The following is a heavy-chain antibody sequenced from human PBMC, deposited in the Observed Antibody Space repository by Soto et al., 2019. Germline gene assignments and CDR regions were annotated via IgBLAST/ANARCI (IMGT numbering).Heavy chain of an antibody. CDR1: GFTFSSYA. V-gene: IGHV3-23*01. J-gene: IGHJ3*02. D-gene: IGHD1-20*01. CDR2: ISGSGGST. CDR3: ARLGDGITPVLDSSGHDAFDI. Sequence: EVQLLESGGGLVQPGGSLRLSCAASGFTFSSYAMSWVRQAPGKGLEWVSAISGSGGSTYYADSVKGRFTISRDNSKNALYLQMNGLRAEDTAVYYCARLGDGITPVLDSSGHDAFDIWGQGTMVTVSS.